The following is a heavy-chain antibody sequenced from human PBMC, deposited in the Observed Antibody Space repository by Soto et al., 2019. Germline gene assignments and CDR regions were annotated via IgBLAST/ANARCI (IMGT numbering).Heavy chain of an antibody. CDR2: VNPSGGHT. Sequence: QVQLMQSGAEVKKPGASVKVSCKASRDTFTDYYIHWVRQAPGQGLEWMGTVNPSGGHTTYAQHFLGRVTXTXXXSXGTLYMELTSLTSDDTAIYYCARGGHVVVVTAALDYWGQGTLVTVSS. V-gene: IGHV1-46*01. J-gene: IGHJ4*02. CDR1: RDTFTDYY. D-gene: IGHD2-21*02. CDR3: ARGGHVVVVTAALDY.